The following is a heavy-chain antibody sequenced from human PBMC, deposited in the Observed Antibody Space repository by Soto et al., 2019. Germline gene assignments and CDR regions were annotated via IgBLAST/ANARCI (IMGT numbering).Heavy chain of an antibody. D-gene: IGHD3-22*01. CDR1: GYSFAGYW. CDR3: ARQIYDSDTGPNFQYYFDS. CDR2: IDPSDSQT. J-gene: IGHJ4*02. Sequence: GESLKISCKGSGYSFAGYWITLVRQKPGKGLEWMGRIDPSDSQTYYSPSFRGHVTISVTKSITTVFLQWSSLRASDTAMYYCARQIYDSDTGPNFQYYFDSWGQGTPVTVSS. V-gene: IGHV5-10-1*01.